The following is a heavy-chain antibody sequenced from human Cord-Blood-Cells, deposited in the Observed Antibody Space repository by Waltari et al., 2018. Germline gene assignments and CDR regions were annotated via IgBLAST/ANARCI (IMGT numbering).Heavy chain of an antibody. Sequence: QVQLVESGGGVVQPGRSLRLSCAASGFTFSSYGMHWVRQAPGKGLEWVAVISYDGSNKYYADSVKGRFTISRDNSKNTLYLQMNSLRAEDTAVYYCAKDSSSSSLNWYFDLWGRGTLVTVSS. D-gene: IGHD6-6*01. V-gene: IGHV3-30*18. J-gene: IGHJ2*01. CDR3: AKDSSSSSLNWYFDL. CDR2: ISYDGSNK. CDR1: GFTFSSYG.